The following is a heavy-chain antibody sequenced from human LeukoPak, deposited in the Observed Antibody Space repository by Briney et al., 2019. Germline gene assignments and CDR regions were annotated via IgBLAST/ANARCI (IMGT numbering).Heavy chain of an antibody. Sequence: PGGSLRLSCAGSGFTFSSYSMNWVRQAPGKGLEWVSSISSSSSYIYYADSVKGRFTISRDNAKNTLYLQMNSLRAEDTAVYYCAREGRYYYYYMDVWGKGTTVTVSS. J-gene: IGHJ6*03. CDR1: GFTFSSYS. CDR2: ISSSSSYI. V-gene: IGHV3-21*01. CDR3: AREGRYYYYYMDV.